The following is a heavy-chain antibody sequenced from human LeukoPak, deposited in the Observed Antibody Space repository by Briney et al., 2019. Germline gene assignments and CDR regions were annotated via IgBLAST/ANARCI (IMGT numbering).Heavy chain of an antibody. Sequence: GGSLSLSCAASGFTFYDYAMHGVPQAPGKGLEWGSGMSWHSGSIVYADSVEGRFTISRDNATKTLYVQMTSLSGADTALYYCAKGFGEFHYLDYWGKGTPVTVSS. CDR2: MSWHSGSI. V-gene: IGHV3-9*01. CDR3: AKGFGEFHYLDY. CDR1: GFTFYDYA. D-gene: IGHD3-10*01. J-gene: IGHJ4*02.